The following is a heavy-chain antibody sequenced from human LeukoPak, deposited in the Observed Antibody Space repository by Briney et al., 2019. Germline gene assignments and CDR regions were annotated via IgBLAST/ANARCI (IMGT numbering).Heavy chain of an antibody. V-gene: IGHV4-59*08. Sequence: KPSGTLSLTFTVSGGSISSYYWSWIREPPGEGLELIGYIYYSGSTNYNPSLKSRVTISVDTSKNQFSLKLSSVTAADTAVYYCARRSNYYDSTPYFDYWAREPWSPSPQ. J-gene: IGHJ4*02. CDR1: GGSISSYY. CDR3: ARRSNYYDSTPYFDY. CDR2: IYYSGST. D-gene: IGHD3-22*01.